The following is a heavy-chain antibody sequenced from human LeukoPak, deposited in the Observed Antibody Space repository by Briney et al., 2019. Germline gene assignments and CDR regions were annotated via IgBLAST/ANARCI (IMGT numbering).Heavy chain of an antibody. CDR1: GFTFSTFA. D-gene: IGHD6-13*01. CDR2: IFPSGGEI. J-gene: IGHJ4*02. CDR3: AKALGYSSSWYVGYFDY. V-gene: IGHV3-23*01. Sequence: GGSLRLSCAASGFTFSTFAMIWVRQPPGKGLEWVSSIFPSGGEIHYADSVRGRFTISRDNSKSTLSLQMNSLRAEDTAIYYCAKALGYSSSWYVGYFDYWGQGTLVTVSS.